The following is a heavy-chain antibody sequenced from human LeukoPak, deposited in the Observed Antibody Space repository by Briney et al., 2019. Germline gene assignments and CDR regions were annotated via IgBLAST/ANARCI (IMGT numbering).Heavy chain of an antibody. Sequence: SETLSLTCTVSGGSISSSSYYWGWIRQPPGKGLEWIGSIYYSGSTYYNPSLKSRVTISVDTSKNQFSLKPSSVTAADTAVYYCARHMIWWGYSSSWPDYWGQGTLVTVSS. J-gene: IGHJ4*02. V-gene: IGHV4-39*01. CDR1: GGSISSSSYY. CDR2: IYYSGST. CDR3: ARHMIWWGYSSSWPDY. D-gene: IGHD6-13*01.